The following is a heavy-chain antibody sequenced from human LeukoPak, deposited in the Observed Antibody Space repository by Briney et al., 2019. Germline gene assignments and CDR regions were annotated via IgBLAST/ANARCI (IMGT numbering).Heavy chain of an antibody. CDR3: AKAPVRGGVVVPAAMLGDY. J-gene: IGHJ4*02. V-gene: IGHV3-23*01. CDR1: GFTFSSYA. D-gene: IGHD2-2*01. Sequence: PGGPLRLSCAASGFTFSSYAMSWVRQAPGKGLEWVSAISGSGGSTYYADSVKGRFTISRDNSKNTLYLQMNSLRAEDTAVYYCAKAPVRGGVVVPAAMLGDYWGQGTLVTVSS. CDR2: ISGSGGST.